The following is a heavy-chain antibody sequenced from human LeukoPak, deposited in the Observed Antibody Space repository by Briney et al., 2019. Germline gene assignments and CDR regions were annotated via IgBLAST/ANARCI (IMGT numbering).Heavy chain of an antibody. CDR3: ARDNDMGFEY. CDR2: INHGGST. J-gene: IGHJ4*02. CDR1: GGSFSGYY. Sequence: KPSETLSLTCAAYGGSFSGYYWSWIRQPPGKRLEWIGEINHGGSTNYNPSLKSRITMSVDTSKNQFSLKLSSVTAADTAVYYCARDNDMGFEYWGQGTLVTVSS. V-gene: IGHV4-34*01. D-gene: IGHD3-9*01.